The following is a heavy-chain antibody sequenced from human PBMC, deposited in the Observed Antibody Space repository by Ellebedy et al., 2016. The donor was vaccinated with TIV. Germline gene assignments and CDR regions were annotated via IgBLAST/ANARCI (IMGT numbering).Heavy chain of an antibody. J-gene: IGHJ6*03. CDR1: GGSISSSSYY. CDR3: ARDHWNYYYYYMDV. V-gene: IGHV4-39*07. D-gene: IGHD1-1*01. Sequence: SETLSLTXTVSGGSISSSSYYWGWIRQPPGKGLEWIGSIYYSGSTYYNPSLKSRVTISVDTSKNQFSLKLSSVTAADTAVYYCARDHWNYYYYYMDVWGKGTTVTVSS. CDR2: IYYSGST.